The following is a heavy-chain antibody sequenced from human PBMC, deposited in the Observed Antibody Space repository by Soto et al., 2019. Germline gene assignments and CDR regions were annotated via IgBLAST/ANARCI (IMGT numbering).Heavy chain of an antibody. D-gene: IGHD3-10*01. Sequence: SETLSLTCTVSGGSISSYYWRWIRQPPGKGLEWIGDIYHSGSTNYNPSLKSRVTISVDTSKNQFSLKLSTVTAADTAVYYCAREFDWFDPWGQGTLVTVSS. CDR2: IYHSGST. J-gene: IGHJ5*02. CDR3: AREFDWFDP. CDR1: GGSISSYY. V-gene: IGHV4-59*12.